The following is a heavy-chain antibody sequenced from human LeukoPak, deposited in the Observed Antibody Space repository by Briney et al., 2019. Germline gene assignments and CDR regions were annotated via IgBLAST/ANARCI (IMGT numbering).Heavy chain of an antibody. V-gene: IGHV1-8*03. CDR3: ARAQRRKYSGSYYMDV. CDR2: MNPNSGNT. J-gene: IGHJ6*03. CDR1: GYTFTSYD. D-gene: IGHD1-26*01. Sequence: GASVKVPCKASGYTFTSYDINWVRQATGQGLEWMVWMNPNSGNTGYAQKFQGRVTITRNTSISTAYMELSSLRSEDTAVYYCARAQRRKYSGSYYMDVWGKGTTVTVSS.